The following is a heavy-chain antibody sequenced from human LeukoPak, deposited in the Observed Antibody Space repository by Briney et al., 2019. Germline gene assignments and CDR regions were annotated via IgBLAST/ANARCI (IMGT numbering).Heavy chain of an antibody. CDR1: GFSISSYA. D-gene: IGHD5-18*01. V-gene: IGHV3-64*01. J-gene: IGHJ4*02. CDR3: ARDFSYGSGFDY. CDR2: ISNGGSI. Sequence: GGSLRLSCAASGFSISSYALHWVRQAPGKGLQYVTGISNGGSIDYANSVKGRFTISSDNSKNTLYLQMGSRRPEDMAVYYCARDFSYGSGFDYWDQGILVTVSA.